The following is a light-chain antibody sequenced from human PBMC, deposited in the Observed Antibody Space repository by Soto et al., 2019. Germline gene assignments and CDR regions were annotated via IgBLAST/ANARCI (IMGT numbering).Light chain of an antibody. V-gene: IGKV1-5*03. CDR2: KAS. J-gene: IGKJ2*01. CDR1: EGVSDW. CDR3: QQYNSYVYT. Sequence: DIPMTQSPTTLAASVGDTVTITCRASEGVSDWLDWYQHQPGKAPRVLIQKASILERGVPSRFSCRGSGTDFTLTITGLQPDDFATYYCQQYNSYVYTFGQGTKLEIK.